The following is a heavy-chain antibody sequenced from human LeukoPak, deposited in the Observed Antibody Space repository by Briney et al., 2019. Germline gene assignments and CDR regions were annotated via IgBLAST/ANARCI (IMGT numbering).Heavy chain of an antibody. Sequence: GGSLRLSCAASGFTFSSYAMTWVRQAPGKGLEWVSAISAGVVTTYYADSVKGRFTISRDNSKNTLYLQMNSLRAEDTAVYYCASDESGSYYAGMRYWGQGTLVTVSS. V-gene: IGHV3-23*01. CDR2: ISAGVVTT. J-gene: IGHJ4*02. CDR3: ASDESGSYYAGMRY. CDR1: GFTFSSYA. D-gene: IGHD1-26*01.